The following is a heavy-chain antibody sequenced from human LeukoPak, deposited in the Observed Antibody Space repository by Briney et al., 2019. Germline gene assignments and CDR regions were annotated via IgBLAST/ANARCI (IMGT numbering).Heavy chain of an antibody. CDR1: GFTFSSYS. D-gene: IGHD4-17*01. CDR3: ARERTTITTYAFDI. Sequence: GGSLRLSCAASGFTFSSYSMNWVRQAPGKGLEWVSYISSSSTIYYADSVKGRFTISRDNAKNSLYLQMNSLRAEDTALYYCARERTTITTYAFDIWGQGTMVTVSS. CDR2: ISSSSTI. J-gene: IGHJ3*02. V-gene: IGHV3-48*01.